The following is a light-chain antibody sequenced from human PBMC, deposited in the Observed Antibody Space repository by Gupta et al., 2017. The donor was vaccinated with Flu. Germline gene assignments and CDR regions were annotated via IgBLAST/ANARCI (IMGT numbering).Light chain of an antibody. V-gene: IGKV3-20*01. J-gene: IGKJ4*01. CDR3: QHYGSSPLT. CDR2: GAS. Sequence: ELVLTQSPGTLSLSPGERAALSCRASQSVSGSYFAWYQQKPGQAPRLLIYGASSRATGIPDRFSGSGSGTDFTLTVSRLEPDDFAVYYCQHYGSSPLTFGGGTKVEIE. CDR1: QSVSGSY.